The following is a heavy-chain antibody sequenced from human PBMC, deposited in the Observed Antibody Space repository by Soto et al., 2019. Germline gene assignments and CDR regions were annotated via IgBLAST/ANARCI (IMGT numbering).Heavy chain of an antibody. CDR1: GFTFGSYA. V-gene: IGHV3-30-3*01. CDR2: ISYDGSNK. CDR3: AREGYCSGGSCYSSPFDY. J-gene: IGHJ4*02. Sequence: PGGSLRLSCAASGFTFGSYAMHWVRQAPGKGLEWVAVISYDGSNKYYADSVKGRFTISRDNSKNTLYLQMNSLRAEDTAVYYCAREGYCSGGSCYSSPFDYWGQGTLVTVSS. D-gene: IGHD2-15*01.